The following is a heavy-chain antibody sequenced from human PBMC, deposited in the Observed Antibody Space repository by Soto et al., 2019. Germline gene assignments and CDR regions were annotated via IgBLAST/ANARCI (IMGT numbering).Heavy chain of an antibody. V-gene: IGHV4-31*03. D-gene: IGHD6-6*01. Sequence: SETLSLTCTVSGGSIRSDGYYWSWIRQHPGKGLEWIGYIYYSGSTYYNPSLKSRVSISADTSNNQFSLKLTSVTAADTAVYYCAGGSSKPWFDPWGQGTLVTVSS. CDR1: GGSIRSDGYY. CDR2: IYYSGST. CDR3: AGGSSKPWFDP. J-gene: IGHJ5*02.